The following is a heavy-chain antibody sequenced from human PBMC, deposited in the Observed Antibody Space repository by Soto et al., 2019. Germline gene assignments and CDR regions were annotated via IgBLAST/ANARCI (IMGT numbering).Heavy chain of an antibody. J-gene: IGHJ6*02. Sequence: GGSLRLSCAASGFTFSSYAMHWIRQAPGKGLEWVSVIYSGGSTYYADSVKGRFTISRDNSKNTLYLQMNSLRAEDTAVYYCASSAAAGTTFYYYGMDVWGQGTTVTVSS. D-gene: IGHD6-13*01. CDR3: ASSAAAGTTFYYYGMDV. CDR2: IYSGGST. CDR1: GFTFSSYA. V-gene: IGHV3-53*01.